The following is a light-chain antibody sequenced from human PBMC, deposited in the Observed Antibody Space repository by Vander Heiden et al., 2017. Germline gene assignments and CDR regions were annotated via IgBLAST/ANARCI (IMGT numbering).Light chain of an antibody. Sequence: SYVLTQPHSVSVAPGQTATLTCGGDSIGSKSVHWYQQKPGQAPVLVVYDDTDRPSVIPERISGSNSANTATLTISRVEAGDEADYYCQVWDTRSDHVVFGGGTKLTVL. V-gene: IGLV3-21*02. CDR1: SIGSKS. CDR3: QVWDTRSDHVV. CDR2: DDT. J-gene: IGLJ3*02.